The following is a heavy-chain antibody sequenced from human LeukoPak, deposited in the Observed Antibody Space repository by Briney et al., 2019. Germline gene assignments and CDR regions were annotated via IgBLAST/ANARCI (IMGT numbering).Heavy chain of an antibody. D-gene: IGHD3-10*01. CDR3: AKDRRSSGSGSYFLFDY. J-gene: IGHJ4*02. CDR2: ISASGKTT. V-gene: IGHV3-48*02. CDR1: GFTFTSYS. Sequence: GGSLRLSCAASGFTFTSYSMNWVRQAPGKGLEWVSYISASGKTTYYAGSVKGRFTISRDSAKNSLYLQMNGLRDEDTAVYYCAKDRRSSGSGSYFLFDYWGQGTLVTVSS.